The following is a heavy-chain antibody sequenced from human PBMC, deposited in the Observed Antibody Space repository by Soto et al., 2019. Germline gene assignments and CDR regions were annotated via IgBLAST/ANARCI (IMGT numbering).Heavy chain of an antibody. J-gene: IGHJ4*02. CDR3: AKGEMIVVVVAALDY. Sequence: EVQLVESGGGLVQPGRSLGLSCAASGFTFDDYAMHWVRQAPGKGLEWVSGISWNSGSIGYADSVKGRFTISRDNAKNSLYLQMNSLRAEDTALYYCAKGEMIVVVVAALDYWGQGTLVTVSS. D-gene: IGHD2-15*01. CDR1: GFTFDDYA. CDR2: ISWNSGSI. V-gene: IGHV3-9*01.